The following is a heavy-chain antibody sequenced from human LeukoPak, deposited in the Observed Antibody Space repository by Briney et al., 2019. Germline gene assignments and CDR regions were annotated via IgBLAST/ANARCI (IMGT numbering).Heavy chain of an antibody. J-gene: IGHJ5*02. D-gene: IGHD6-19*01. CDR1: GFTFSDYY. V-gene: IGHV3-11*01. Sequence: GGSLRLSCAASGFTFSDYYMSWIRQAPGKGLEWVSYISSSGSTIYYADSVKGRFTISRDNAKNSLYLQMNSLRAEDTAVYYCARLPAVAGTYFWFDPWGQGTLVTVSS. CDR3: ARLPAVAGTYFWFDP. CDR2: ISSSGSTI.